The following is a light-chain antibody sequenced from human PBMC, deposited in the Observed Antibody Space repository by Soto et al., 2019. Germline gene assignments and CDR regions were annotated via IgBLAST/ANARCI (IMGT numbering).Light chain of an antibody. CDR3: SSYTTSNTRQIV. Sequence: QSVLTQPASVSGSPGQSITISCTGTSSDVGGYNYVSWYQHHPGKAPKLIIYDVTNRPSGVSNPFSGSKSGNTASLTISGLQPEDEADYYGSSYTTSNTRQIVFGTGTKVTVL. V-gene: IGLV2-14*03. CDR2: DVT. CDR1: SSDVGGYNY. J-gene: IGLJ1*01.